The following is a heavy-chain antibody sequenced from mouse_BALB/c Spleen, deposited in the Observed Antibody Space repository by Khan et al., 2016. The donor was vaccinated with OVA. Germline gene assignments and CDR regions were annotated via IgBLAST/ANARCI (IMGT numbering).Heavy chain of an antibody. J-gene: IGHJ3*01. V-gene: IGHV1S81*02. D-gene: IGHD2-2*01. CDR2: INPSNGGT. CDR3: TRAGYGSFAY. CDR1: GYTFTSYY. Sequence: VQLQQSGAELVKPGASVKLSCKASGYTFTSYYMYWVKQRPGQGLEWIGEINPSNGGTNFNEKFKSKATLTVDKSSSTAYMQLSRLTSEDSAVYYCTRAGYGSFAYWGQGTLVTVSA.